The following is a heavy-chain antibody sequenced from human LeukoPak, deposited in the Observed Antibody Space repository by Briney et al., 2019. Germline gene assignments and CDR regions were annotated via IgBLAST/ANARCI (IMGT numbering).Heavy chain of an antibody. CDR2: INPNSGGT. CDR3: ARDRRWELIGLPDY. J-gene: IGHJ4*02. V-gene: IGHV1-2*02. D-gene: IGHD1-26*01. Sequence: ASVKVSCKASGYTFTGYYMHWVRQAPGQGLEWIGWINPNSGGTNYAQKFQGRVPMPRDTSISTASMELSSLRSDDTAVNYCARDRRWELIGLPDYWGQGTLVTVSS. CDR1: GYTFTGYY.